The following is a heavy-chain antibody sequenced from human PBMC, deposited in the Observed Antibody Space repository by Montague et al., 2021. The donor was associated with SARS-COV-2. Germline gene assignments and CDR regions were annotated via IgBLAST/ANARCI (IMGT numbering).Heavy chain of an antibody. J-gene: IGHJ6*02. Sequence: SETLSPTCDFSDGSVSAYFWRWVRQLPGKGLEWIGQVDRSGTAHXSPSLQSRLTLSVDTSNNQVSLKLTSVTATDTATYYCARGRDSGTYFGTKYYFQYGLGGLGQGNTGTVSS. CDR1: DGSVSAYF. D-gene: IGHD3-10*01. CDR3: ARGRDSGTYFGTKYYFQYGLGG. CDR2: VDRSGTA. V-gene: IGHV4-34*01.